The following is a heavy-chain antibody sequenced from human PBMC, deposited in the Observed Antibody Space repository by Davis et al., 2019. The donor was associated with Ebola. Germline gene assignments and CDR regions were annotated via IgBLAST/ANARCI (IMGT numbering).Heavy chain of an antibody. V-gene: IGHV3-48*03. Sequence: GGSLRLSCAASGFTVSSNHMNWVRQAPGKGLEWVSYISGSGRIIYYTDSVKGRFTVSRDNAKKSLYLEMNSLRGEDTAVYYCARDGRLDLCSSSGCYIQAPYIMDVWGQGTTVTV. J-gene: IGHJ6*02. CDR2: ISGSGRII. CDR1: GFTVSSNH. CDR3: ARDGRLDLCSSSGCYIQAPYIMDV. D-gene: IGHD2-2*01.